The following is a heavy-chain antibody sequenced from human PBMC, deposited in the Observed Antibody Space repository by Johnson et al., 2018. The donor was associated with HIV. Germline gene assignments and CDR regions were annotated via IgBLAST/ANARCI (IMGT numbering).Heavy chain of an antibody. J-gene: IGHJ3*02. D-gene: IGHD3-22*01. CDR3: ARTRSGYYYDVFDI. V-gene: IGHV3-7*01. Sequence: VDSVKGRFTISRDNAKNSLYLQMNSLGAEDTAVYYCARTRSGYYYDVFDIWGQGTMVTISS.